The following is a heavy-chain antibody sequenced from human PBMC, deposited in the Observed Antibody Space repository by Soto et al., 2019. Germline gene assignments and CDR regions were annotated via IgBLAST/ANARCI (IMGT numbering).Heavy chain of an antibody. CDR2: IYSGGST. D-gene: IGHD3-10*01. CDR3: ARASAGFHHYYGMDV. Sequence: GGSLRLSCAASGFTVSSNYMSWVRQAPGKGLEWVSVIYSGGSTYYADSVKGRFTISRDNSKNTLYLQMNSLRAEDTAVYYCARASAGFHHYYGMDVWGQGTTVTVSS. J-gene: IGHJ6*02. CDR1: GFTVSSNY. V-gene: IGHV3-53*01.